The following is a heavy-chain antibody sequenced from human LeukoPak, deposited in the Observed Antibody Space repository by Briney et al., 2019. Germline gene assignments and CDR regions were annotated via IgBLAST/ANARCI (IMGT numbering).Heavy chain of an antibody. V-gene: IGHV3-7*03. Sequence: HPGGSLRLSCAASGFTFSSYAMHWVRQAPGKGLGWVANIKQDGSEKYYVDSVKGRFTISRDNAKNSLYLQINSLRAEDTAVYYCARDKLALLDYWGQGTLVTVSS. CDR1: GFTFSSYA. J-gene: IGHJ4*02. CDR3: ARDKLALLDY. D-gene: IGHD1-26*01. CDR2: IKQDGSEK.